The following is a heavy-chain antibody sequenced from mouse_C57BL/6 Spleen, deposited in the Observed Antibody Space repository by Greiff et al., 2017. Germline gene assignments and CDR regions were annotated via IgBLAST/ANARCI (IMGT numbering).Heavy chain of an antibody. V-gene: IGHV1-82*01. CDR3: ASPASCCGEGFDC. J-gene: IGHJ2*01. Sequence: QVQLQQSGPELVKPGASVKISCKASGYAFSSSWMNWVKQRPGKGLEWIGRIYPGDGDTNYNGKFKGKATLTADTSSSTAYMQLSSLTSEDSAVYFCASPASCCGEGFDCWGQGTTLTVSS. CDR1: GYAFSSSW. CDR2: IYPGDGDT. D-gene: IGHD2-13*01.